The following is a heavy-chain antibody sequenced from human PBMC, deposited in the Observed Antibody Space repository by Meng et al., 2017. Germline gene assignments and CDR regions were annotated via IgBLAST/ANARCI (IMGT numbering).Heavy chain of an antibody. D-gene: IGHD5-12*01. CDR3: ARDRYSGLSPDFDY. J-gene: IGHJ4*02. V-gene: IGHV3-30*07. CDR1: GFTFSSYA. CDR2: IWYDGSNK. Sequence: GGSLRLSCAASGFTFSSYAMHWVRQAPGKGLEWVAVIWYDGSNKYYADSVKGRFTISRDNSKNTLYLQMNSLRAEDTAVYYCARDRYSGLSPDFDYWGQGTLVTVSS.